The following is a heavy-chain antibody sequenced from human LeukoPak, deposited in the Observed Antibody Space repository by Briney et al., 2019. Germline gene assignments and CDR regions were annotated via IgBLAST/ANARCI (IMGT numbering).Heavy chain of an antibody. CDR2: IYHSGST. CDR3: ARDPPPHDAFDI. CDR1: GGSISSSSW. J-gene: IGHJ3*02. Sequence: SETLSLTCAVSGGSISSSSWWSWVRQPPGKGLEWIGEIYHSGSTNYNPSLKSRVTISVDKSKNQISLKLTPVTAADTAVYYCARDPPPHDAFDIWGQGTMVTVSS. V-gene: IGHV4-4*02.